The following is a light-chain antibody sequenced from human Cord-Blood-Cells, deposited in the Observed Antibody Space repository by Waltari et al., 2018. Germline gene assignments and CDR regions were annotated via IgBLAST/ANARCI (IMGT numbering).Light chain of an antibody. CDR1: QSISSY. CDR2: AAS. CDR3: QQSYSTPKT. Sequence: DIQMTQSPSSLSASVVDRVTITCRASQSISSYLNWYQQKPGKAPKLLIYAASSLQSGVPSRFSGSGSGRDFTLTISSLQPEDFATYYCQQSYSTPKTFGQGTKVEIK. J-gene: IGKJ1*01. V-gene: IGKV1-39*01.